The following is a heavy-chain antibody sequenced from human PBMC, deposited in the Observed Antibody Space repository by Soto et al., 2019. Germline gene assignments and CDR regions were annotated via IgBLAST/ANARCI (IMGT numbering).Heavy chain of an antibody. J-gene: IGHJ3*02. CDR3: ARSYDIVTGFFSAFDI. Sequence: PGESLKISCKGSGYTFTSFWIGWVRQMPGKGLEWMGIIYPRDSDTRYSPSFQGQVTISADKSINTVYLQRSSLKASDTAVYYCARSYDIVTGFFSAFDIWGQGTMVTVSS. CDR1: GYTFTSFW. CDR2: IYPRDSDT. D-gene: IGHD3-9*01. V-gene: IGHV5-51*01.